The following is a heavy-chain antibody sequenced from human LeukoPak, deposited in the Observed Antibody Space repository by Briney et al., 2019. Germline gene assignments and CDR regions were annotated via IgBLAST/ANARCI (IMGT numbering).Heavy chain of an antibody. CDR3: ARDWWYCSRTSCSEYFQH. CDR2: IYSGGST. J-gene: IGHJ1*01. V-gene: IGHV3-66*02. Sequence: PGGSLRLSCAASGFTVSSNYMSWVRQAPGKGLEWVSVIYSGGSTYYADSVKGRFTISRDNSKNTLYLQMNSLRAEDTAVYYCARDWWYCSRTSCSEYFQHWGQGTLVTVSS. D-gene: IGHD2-2*01. CDR1: GFTVSSNY.